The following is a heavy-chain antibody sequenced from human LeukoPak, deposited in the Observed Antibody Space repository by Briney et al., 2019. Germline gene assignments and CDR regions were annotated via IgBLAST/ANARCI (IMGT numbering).Heavy chain of an antibody. D-gene: IGHD6-19*01. Sequence: PGGSLRLSCAASGFTFSNYAMNWVRQAPGKGLEWVSAISGSGAATLNADSVKGRFTISRDNSKNTLYLQMNSLRAEDTAVYYCAKDLSSGWYPYYFDFWGRGTLVTVFS. V-gene: IGHV3-23*01. CDR1: GFTFSNYA. CDR3: AKDLSSGWYPYYFDF. J-gene: IGHJ4*02. CDR2: ISGSGAAT.